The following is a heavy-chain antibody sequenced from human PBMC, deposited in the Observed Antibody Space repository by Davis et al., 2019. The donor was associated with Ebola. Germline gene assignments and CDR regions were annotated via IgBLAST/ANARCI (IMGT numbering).Heavy chain of an antibody. CDR1: GGSISSYY. CDR3: ARGRITIFGVIISHAFDI. V-gene: IGHV4-59*12. D-gene: IGHD3-3*01. CDR2: IYYSGST. Sequence: SETLSLTCTVSGGSISSYYWSWIRQPPGKGLEWIGYIYYSGSTNYNPSLKSRVTISVDRSKNQFSLKLSSVTAADTAVYYCARGRITIFGVIISHAFDIWGQGTMVTVSS. J-gene: IGHJ3*02.